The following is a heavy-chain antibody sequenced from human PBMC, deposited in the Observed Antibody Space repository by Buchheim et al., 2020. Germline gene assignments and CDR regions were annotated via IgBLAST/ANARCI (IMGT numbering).Heavy chain of an antibody. CDR3: ARLKPDYGGNSRWFDP. CDR1: GGSISGSSYY. D-gene: IGHD4-23*01. J-gene: IGHJ5*02. V-gene: IGHV4-39*01. Sequence: QLQLQESGPGLVKPSETLSLTCTVSGGSISGSSYYWGWIRQPPGKGLEWIGSIYYSGSTYYNPSLKSRVTISVDTSKNQFSLKLSSVTAADTAVYYCARLKPDYGGNSRWFDPWGQGTL. CDR2: IYYSGST.